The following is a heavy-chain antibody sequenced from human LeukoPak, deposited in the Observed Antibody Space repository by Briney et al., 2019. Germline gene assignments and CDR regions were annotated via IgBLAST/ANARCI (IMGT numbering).Heavy chain of an antibody. J-gene: IGHJ4*02. CDR3: TRTGYRSNWYVPN. V-gene: IGHV3-7*01. CDR1: GFTFSAYW. Sequence: GGSLRLSCAGSGFTFSAYWMSWVRQVPGKGLEWVDTIREDGSEKYYVDSVKGRFTISRDNAKNSLYLQMNSLRAEDTAVYYCTRTGYRSNWYVPNWGQGTLVTVSS. CDR2: IREDGSEK. D-gene: IGHD6-13*01.